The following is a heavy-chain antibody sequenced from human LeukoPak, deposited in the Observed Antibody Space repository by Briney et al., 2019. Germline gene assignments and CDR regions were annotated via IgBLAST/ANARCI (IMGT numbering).Heavy chain of an antibody. J-gene: IGHJ6*03. CDR3: AKDRQAGYYYYYYMDV. V-gene: IGHV3-23*01. CDR1: GFTFSSYA. CDR2: ISGSGGST. Sequence: GGSLTLSCAASGFTFSSYAMSWVRQAPGKGLEWVSAISGSGGSTYYADSVKGRFTISRDNSKNTLYLQMNSLRAGDTAVYYCAKDRQAGYYYYYYMDVWGKGTTVTVSS.